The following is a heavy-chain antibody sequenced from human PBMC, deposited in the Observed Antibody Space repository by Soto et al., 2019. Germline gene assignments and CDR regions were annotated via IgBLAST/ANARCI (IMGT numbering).Heavy chain of an antibody. CDR2: MLHSGTT. V-gene: IGHV4-4*02. CDR3: AYSPGWYRHDL. D-gene: IGHD6-19*01. Sequence: QVQLQESGPGLVKPSGTLSLTCAVSGDSISSPKWWTWVRQPPGKGLEWIGDMLHSGTTNYNPSLKSRVIRSVDKSKNQFSLNLYSVTAADSAVYYCAYSPGWYRHDLWGPGTLVIVSS. J-gene: IGHJ3*01. CDR1: GDSISSPKW.